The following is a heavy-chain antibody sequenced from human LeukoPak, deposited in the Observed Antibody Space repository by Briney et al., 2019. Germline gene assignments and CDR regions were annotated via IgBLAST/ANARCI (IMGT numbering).Heavy chain of an antibody. J-gene: IGHJ4*02. CDR2: VGIAADT. CDR3: VRQKKSHGNFDY. D-gene: IGHD1-26*01. Sequence: GGSLRLSCTASGFTFSDHAMHWVRQATGKGLEWVSAVGIAADTFYPGSVKGRFTISRENAKNSLYLQMNSLRVEDTAVYYCVRQKKSHGNFDYWGQGTLVTVSS. CDR1: GFTFSDHA. V-gene: IGHV3-13*01.